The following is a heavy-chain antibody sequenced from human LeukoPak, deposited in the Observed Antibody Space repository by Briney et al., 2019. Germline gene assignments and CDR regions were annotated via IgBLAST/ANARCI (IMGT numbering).Heavy chain of an antibody. V-gene: IGHV4-59*08. CDR3: ARHSSGYYYYGMDV. CDR2: IYYSGST. Sequence: SETLSLTCAVYGGSFSGYYWSWIRQPPGKGLEWIGYIYYSGSTNYNASLKSRVTISVDTSKNQFSLKLSPVTAADTAVYYCARHSSGYYYYGMDVWGQGTTVTVSS. D-gene: IGHD6-19*01. J-gene: IGHJ6*02. CDR1: GGSFSGYY.